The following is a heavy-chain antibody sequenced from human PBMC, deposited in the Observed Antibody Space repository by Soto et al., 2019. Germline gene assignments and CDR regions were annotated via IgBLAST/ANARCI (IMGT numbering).Heavy chain of an antibody. CDR2: ISGSGGST. D-gene: IGHD1-20*01. CDR1: GFTFRSYA. CDR3: AKALMDNWNPSDAFDI. V-gene: IGHV3-23*01. J-gene: IGHJ3*02. Sequence: GGSLGLCCAASGFTFRSYAMSWVRQAPGKGLEWVSAISGSGGSTYYADSVKGRFTISRDNSKNTLYLQMNSLRAEDTAVYYCAKALMDNWNPSDAFDIWGQGTMVTVSS.